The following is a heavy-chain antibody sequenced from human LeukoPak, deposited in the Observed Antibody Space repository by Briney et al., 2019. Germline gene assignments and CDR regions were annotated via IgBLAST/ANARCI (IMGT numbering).Heavy chain of an antibody. CDR3: ARDGYGDSYYYYYYYMDV. CDR1: GFTFSNYP. V-gene: IGHV3-30*14. Sequence: PGRSLRLSCAASGFTFSNYPMHWVRQDPGKGREWVAVISYDGSNKYYADSVKGRFTISRDKSKNTLYLQMDSLRAEDTAVYYCARDGYGDSYYYYYYYMDVWGKGTTVTVSS. D-gene: IGHD4-17*01. CDR2: ISYDGSNK. J-gene: IGHJ6*03.